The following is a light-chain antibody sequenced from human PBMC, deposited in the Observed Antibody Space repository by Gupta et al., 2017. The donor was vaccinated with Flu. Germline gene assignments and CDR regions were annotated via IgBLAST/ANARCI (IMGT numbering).Light chain of an antibody. J-gene: IGKJ2*01. CDR2: DAS. V-gene: IGKV3D-20*01. Sequence: IVLTPSPATLSLSPGERATLSCGASQTVSSIYLAWYQQKPGLAPRLIIYDASTRATGIPDRFSGSGSATDFTLTISGLEPEDFAVYYCQQYAVSPPFTFGQGTRLDIK. CDR3: QQYAVSPPFT. CDR1: QTVSSIY.